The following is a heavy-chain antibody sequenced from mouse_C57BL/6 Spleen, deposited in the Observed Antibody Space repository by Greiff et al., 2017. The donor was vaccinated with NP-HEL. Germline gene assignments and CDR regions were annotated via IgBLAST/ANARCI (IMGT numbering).Heavy chain of an antibody. CDR2: IYPRSGNT. V-gene: IGHV1-81*01. J-gene: IGHJ4*01. Sequence: QVQLQQSGAELARPGASVKLSCKASGYTFTSYGISWVKQRTGQGLEWIGEIYPRSGNTYYNEKFKGKATLTADKSSSTAYMELRSLTSEDSAVYFCARDITTVVATEAMDYWGQGTSVTVSS. CDR3: ARDITTVVATEAMDY. D-gene: IGHD1-1*01. CDR1: GYTFTSYG.